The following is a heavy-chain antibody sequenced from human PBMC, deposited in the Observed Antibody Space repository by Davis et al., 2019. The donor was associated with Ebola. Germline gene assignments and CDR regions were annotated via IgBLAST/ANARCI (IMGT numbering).Heavy chain of an antibody. J-gene: IGHJ6*02. Sequence: SETLSLTCAVYGGSFSGYYWSWIRQPPGKGLEWIGEINHSGSTDYNPSLQSRVTISVDTSKNQFSLKLSSVTAADTAVYYCAKAVRSGWYIDGVDVWGQGTTVTVSS. D-gene: IGHD6-19*01. CDR3: AKAVRSGWYIDGVDV. CDR1: GGSFSGYY. CDR2: INHSGST. V-gene: IGHV4-34*01.